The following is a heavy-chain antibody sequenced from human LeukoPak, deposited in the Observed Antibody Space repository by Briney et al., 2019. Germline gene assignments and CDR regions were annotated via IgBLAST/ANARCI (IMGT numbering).Heavy chain of an antibody. V-gene: IGHV4-59*01. CDR2: IYYSGST. CDR1: GGSMSSYY. D-gene: IGHD6-19*01. Sequence: PSETLSLTCTVSGGSMSSYYWSWIRQPPGKGLERIGYIYYSGSTNYNPSLKSRVTISVDTSKNQFSLKLSSVTAADTAVYYCARDPGYSSGWSPFDYWGQGSLVTVSS. CDR3: ARDPGYSSGWSPFDY. J-gene: IGHJ4*02.